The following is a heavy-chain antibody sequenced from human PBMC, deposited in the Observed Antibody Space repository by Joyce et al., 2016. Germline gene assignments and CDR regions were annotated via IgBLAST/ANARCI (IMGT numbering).Heavy chain of an antibody. CDR2: IYYSGST. J-gene: IGHJ6*03. Sequence: QVQPQESGPGLVKHSETLSLTCSVSGDSISRNYWSWIRQPPGKGLEYIGYIYYSGSTSYKPSLRSRVTISLDTTKNQFSLKLSSVTAADTAVYFCASSWGPHYYYYYMDVWGKGTTVTVSS. CDR3: ASSWGPHYYYYYMDV. D-gene: IGHD7-27*01. CDR1: GDSISRNY. V-gene: IGHV4-59*13.